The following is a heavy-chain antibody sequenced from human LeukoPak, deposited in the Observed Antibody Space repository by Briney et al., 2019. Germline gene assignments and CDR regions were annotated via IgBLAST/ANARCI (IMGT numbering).Heavy chain of an antibody. D-gene: IGHD6-13*01. V-gene: IGHV3-21*01. Sequence: GGSLRLSCAASGFTFSSYSMNWVRQAPGKGLEWVSSISSSSSYIYYADSVKGRFTISRDNAKNSLYLQMNSLRAEDTAVYYCARDDGGAQLAFYYYYYYMDVWGKGTTVTVSS. CDR3: ARDDGGAQLAFYYYYYYMDV. CDR1: GFTFSSYS. CDR2: ISSSSSYI. J-gene: IGHJ6*03.